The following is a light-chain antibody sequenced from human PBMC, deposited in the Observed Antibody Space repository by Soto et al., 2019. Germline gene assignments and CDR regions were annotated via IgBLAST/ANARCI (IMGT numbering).Light chain of an antibody. Sequence: QSVLTQPPSASGTPGQRVTISCSGSTSNIGSKTVSWYQQLPGSAPKVLIYNNNERPSGVPDRFSGSKSGTSASLAISGLQSEDGAAYYCATWDDSLPAVFGGGTQLTVL. CDR1: TSNIGSKT. V-gene: IGLV1-44*01. J-gene: IGLJ2*01. CDR2: NNN. CDR3: ATWDDSLPAV.